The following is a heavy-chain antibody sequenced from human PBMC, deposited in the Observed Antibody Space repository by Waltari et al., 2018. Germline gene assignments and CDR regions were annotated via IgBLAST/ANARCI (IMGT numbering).Heavy chain of an antibody. CDR2: ISFDGNEK. CDR3: AKELYPGYSRRLFDY. Sequence: QVQLVESGGGVVQPGRSLRLSCTASGFRFSNYGMHWVRQAPGKGLEWVAVISFDGNEKHYAGSVKGRLTVSRDNSKNTLFLQLNSLRAEDTAVYYCAKELYPGYSRRLFDYWGQGTLVTVSS. V-gene: IGHV3-30*18. J-gene: IGHJ4*02. CDR1: GFRFSNYG. D-gene: IGHD2-15*01.